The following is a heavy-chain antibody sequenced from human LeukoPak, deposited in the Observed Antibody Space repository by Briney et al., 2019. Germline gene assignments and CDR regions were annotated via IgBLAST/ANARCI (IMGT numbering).Heavy chain of an antibody. CDR3: VSFYETY. J-gene: IGHJ4*02. Sequence: GGSLRLSWAASGNYWMHWVRQAPGKGLVWVSHINSDGSWTSYADSVKGRFTISKDNAKNTVYLQMNNLRAEDTAVYYCVSFYETYWGRGTLVTVSS. CDR1: GNYW. D-gene: IGHD2-2*01. V-gene: IGHV3-74*01. CDR2: INSDGSWT.